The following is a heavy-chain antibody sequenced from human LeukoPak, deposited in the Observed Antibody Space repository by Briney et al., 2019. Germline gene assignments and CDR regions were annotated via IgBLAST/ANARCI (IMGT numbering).Heavy chain of an antibody. V-gene: IGHV3-48*03. CDR2: ISSSGSII. D-gene: IGHD3-22*01. J-gene: IGHJ3*02. Sequence: GGSLRLSCAASRFTFSSYEMNWVRQAPGKGLEWVSYISSSGSIIYYADSVKGRFTISRDSAKNSLYLQMNSLRAEDTAVSYCARGAYYYDSSGYYGAFDIWGQGTMVTVSS. CDR1: RFTFSSYE. CDR3: ARGAYYYDSSGYYGAFDI.